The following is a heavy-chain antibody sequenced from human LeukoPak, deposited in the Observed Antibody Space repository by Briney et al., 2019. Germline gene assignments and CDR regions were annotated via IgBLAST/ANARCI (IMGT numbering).Heavy chain of an antibody. CDR3: ARDREGGFDP. D-gene: IGHD1-26*01. V-gene: IGHV4-61*02. CDR1: GDSISSGSYY. J-gene: IGHJ5*02. Sequence: SQTLSLTCTVSGDSISSGSYYWSWIRQPAGKGLELIGRIYTSGSTNYNPSLKSRVTLSVDTSKNQFSLKLSSVTAADTAVYYCARDREGGFDPWGQGTLVTVSS. CDR2: IYTSGST.